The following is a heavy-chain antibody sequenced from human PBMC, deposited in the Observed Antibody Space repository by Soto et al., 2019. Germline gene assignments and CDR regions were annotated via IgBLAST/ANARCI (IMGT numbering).Heavy chain of an antibody. CDR2: ISGSGGST. V-gene: IGHV3-23*01. CDR3: ARDGERLRYFDWLLYY. CDR1: GFTFSSYA. Sequence: HPGGSLRLSCAASGFTFSSYAMSWVRQAPGKWLEWVSAISGSGGSTYYADSVKGRFTISRDNSKNTLYLQMNSLRAEDTAVYYCARDGERLRYFDWLLYYWGQGXLVTVYS. D-gene: IGHD3-9*01. J-gene: IGHJ4*02.